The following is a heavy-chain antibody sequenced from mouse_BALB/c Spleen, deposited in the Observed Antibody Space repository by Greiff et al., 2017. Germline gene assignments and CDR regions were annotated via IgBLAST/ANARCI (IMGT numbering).Heavy chain of an antibody. J-gene: IGHJ1*01. CDR3: ARGGLRRRDWYFDV. V-gene: IGHV5-6-5*01. CDR1: GFTFSSYA. D-gene: IGHD2-4*01. Sequence: EVQLVESGGGLVKPGGSLKLSCAASGFTFSSYAMSWVRQTPEKRLEWVASISSGGSTYYPDSVKGRFTISRDNARNILYLQMSSLRSEDTAMYYCARGGLRRRDWYFDVWGAGTTVTVSS. CDR2: ISSGGST.